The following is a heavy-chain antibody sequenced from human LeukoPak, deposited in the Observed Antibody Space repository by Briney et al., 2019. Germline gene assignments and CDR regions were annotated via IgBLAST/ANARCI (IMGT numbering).Heavy chain of an antibody. CDR2: IGKTSRDI. CDR3: VRGDNRDY. J-gene: IGHJ4*02. Sequence: GGSLRLSCAASGFSFSTSTMNWVRQAPGKGLEWISSIGKTSRDIYYADSVRGRFTISRDNAKNSLFLLMNSLRVEDTSVYYCVRGDNRDYWGQGTLVTVSS. D-gene: IGHD1-14*01. CDR1: GFSFSTST. V-gene: IGHV3-21*01.